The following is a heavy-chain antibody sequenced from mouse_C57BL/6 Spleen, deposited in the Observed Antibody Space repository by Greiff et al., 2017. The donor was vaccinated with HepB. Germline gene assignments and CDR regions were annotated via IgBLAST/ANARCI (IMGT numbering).Heavy chain of an antibody. CDR2: IYPGGGYT. Sequence: VQGVESGAELVRPGTSVKMSCKASGYTFTNYWIGWAKQRPGHGLEWIGDIYPGGGYTNYNEKFKGKATLTADKSSSTAYMQFSSLTSEDSAIYYCARELLYDYAMDYWGQGTSVTVSS. D-gene: IGHD2-12*01. CDR3: ARELLYDYAMDY. V-gene: IGHV1-63*01. CDR1: GYTFTNYW. J-gene: IGHJ4*01.